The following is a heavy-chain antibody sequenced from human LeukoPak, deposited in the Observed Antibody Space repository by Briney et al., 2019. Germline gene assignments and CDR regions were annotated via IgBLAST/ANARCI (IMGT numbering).Heavy chain of an antibody. J-gene: IGHJ4*02. V-gene: IGHV6-1*01. CDR1: GDSVSSNSAA. CDR3: ARAGNRDNWNYVSRDYFDY. CDR2: TYYRSKWYN. D-gene: IGHD1-7*01. Sequence: ASQTLSLTCAISGDSVSSNSAAWNWIRQSPSRGLEWLARTYYRSKWYNDCAVSVKSRITINPDTSKNQFSLQLNSVTPEDTAVYYCARAGNRDNWNYVSRDYFDYWGQGTLVTVSS.